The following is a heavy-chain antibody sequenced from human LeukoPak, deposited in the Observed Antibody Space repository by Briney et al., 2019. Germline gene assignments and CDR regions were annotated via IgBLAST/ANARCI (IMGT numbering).Heavy chain of an antibody. D-gene: IGHD3-16*02. V-gene: IGHV5-51*01. CDR1: GYSFTRNW. Sequence: GESLKISCKGSGYSFTRNWIGWVRQMPGKGLEWMGIIYPGDSDTRYSPSFQGQVTISADKSISTAYLQWSSLKASDTAMYYCARRYDYVWGSYRYVSEEMNWFDPWGQGTLVTVSS. J-gene: IGHJ5*02. CDR3: ARRYDYVWGSYRYVSEEMNWFDP. CDR2: IYPGDSDT.